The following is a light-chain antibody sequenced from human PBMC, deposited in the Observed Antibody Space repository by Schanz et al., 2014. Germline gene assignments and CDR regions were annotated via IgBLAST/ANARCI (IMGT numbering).Light chain of an antibody. CDR2: GAS. CDR3: QQRSNWPPLT. J-gene: IGKJ4*01. CDR1: QSVSSK. Sequence: EIVMTQSPATLSVSPGERATLSCRASQSVSSKLAWYQQKPGQAPRLLIYGASIRATGIPDRFSGSGSGTDFTLTISRLEPEDFAVYYCQQRSNWPPLTFGGGTKVEIK. V-gene: IGKV3D-15*01.